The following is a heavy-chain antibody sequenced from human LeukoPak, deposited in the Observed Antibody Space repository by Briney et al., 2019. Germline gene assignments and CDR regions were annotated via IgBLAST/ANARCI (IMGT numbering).Heavy chain of an antibody. Sequence: GGSLRLSCAASGFTFSSYSMNWVRQAPGKGLEWVSAISGSGGSTYYADSVKGRFTISRDNSKNTLYLQMNSLRAEDTAVYYCAKDKWSRSSSSGFDYWGQGTLVTDSS. CDR1: GFTFSSYS. V-gene: IGHV3-23*01. J-gene: IGHJ4*02. CDR2: ISGSGGST. CDR3: AKDKWSRSSSSGFDY. D-gene: IGHD6-6*01.